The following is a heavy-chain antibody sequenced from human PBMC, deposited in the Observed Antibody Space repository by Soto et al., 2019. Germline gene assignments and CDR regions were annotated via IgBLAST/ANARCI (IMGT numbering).Heavy chain of an antibody. J-gene: IGHJ4*02. CDR2: ISGSGSHS. CDR3: ANWVEGSHVYFDY. CDR1: GFFFSAYA. D-gene: IGHD6-13*01. Sequence: EVQLLESGGDLVQPGGSLTLSCAASGFFFSAYAMTWARRAPGRGLEWVSSISGSGSHSYYEDSVRGRFTISRDNYRNTLYLQMNSLRAEATAVYYCANWVEGSHVYFDYWGRGTLVTVSS. V-gene: IGHV3-23*01.